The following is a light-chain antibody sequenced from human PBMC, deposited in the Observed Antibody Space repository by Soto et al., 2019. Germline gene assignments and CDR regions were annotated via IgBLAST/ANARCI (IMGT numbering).Light chain of an antibody. Sequence: QSVLTRPASVSGSPGQSITISCTGTSSDVGAYNYVSWFQQHPDKVPKLIIYEVSNRPSGVSSRFSGSKSGNTASLTISGLQAEDEADYYCSSYRSTSNYVFGSGTKVTVL. J-gene: IGLJ1*01. CDR2: EVS. CDR3: SSYRSTSNYV. V-gene: IGLV2-14*01. CDR1: SSDVGAYNY.